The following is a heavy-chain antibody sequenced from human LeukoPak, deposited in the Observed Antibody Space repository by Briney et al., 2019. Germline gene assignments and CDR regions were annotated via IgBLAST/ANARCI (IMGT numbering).Heavy chain of an antibody. CDR1: GFTFDDYA. CDR3: ARRAGAYSHPYDY. CDR2: YSDNT. J-gene: IGHJ4*02. V-gene: IGHV3-53*01. Sequence: PGGSLRLSCAASGFTFDDYAMHWVRQAPGKGLEWVSFYSDNTHYSDSVKGRFTISRDNSKNTLYLQMNSLRAEDTAVYYCARRAGAYSHPYDYWGQGTLVTVSS. D-gene: IGHD4/OR15-4a*01.